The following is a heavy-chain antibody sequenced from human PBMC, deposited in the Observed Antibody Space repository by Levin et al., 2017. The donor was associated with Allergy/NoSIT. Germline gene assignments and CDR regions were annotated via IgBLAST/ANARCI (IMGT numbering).Heavy chain of an antibody. D-gene: IGHD4-11*01. CDR1: GGSISSSSYY. Sequence: SETLSLTCTVSGGSISSSSYYWGWIRQPPGKGLEWIGSIYYSGSTYYNPSLKSRVTISVDTSKNQFSLKLSSVTAADTAVYYCARQYSNYVNWFDPWGQGTLVTVSS. CDR2: IYYSGST. J-gene: IGHJ5*02. CDR3: ARQYSNYVNWFDP. V-gene: IGHV4-39*01.